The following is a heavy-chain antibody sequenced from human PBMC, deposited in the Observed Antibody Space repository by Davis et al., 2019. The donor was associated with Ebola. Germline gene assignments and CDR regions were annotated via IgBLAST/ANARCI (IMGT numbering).Heavy chain of an antibody. D-gene: IGHD3-10*01. Sequence: SLKISCVASGFTFDGYAMHWVRQAPGKGLEWVSGISWNSGNIGYAESVKGRFTISRDNAKNSLYLQMNSLRAEDTALYYCAKHEISGELEYYGLDVWGKGTTVTVSS. CDR2: ISWNSGNI. CDR1: GFTFDGYA. CDR3: AKHEISGELEYYGLDV. J-gene: IGHJ6*04. V-gene: IGHV3-9*01.